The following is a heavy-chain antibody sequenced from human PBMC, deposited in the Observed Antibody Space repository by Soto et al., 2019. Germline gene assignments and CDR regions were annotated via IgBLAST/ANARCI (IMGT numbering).Heavy chain of an antibody. Sequence: PGWSLRLSCAAAGFSFSSYWMHWVRQAPGKGLVWVSRINGDGSITSYGDSMKGRFTISRDNAKNSLYLEMNSLRAEDTAVYYRARESEDLTSNFDYWGQGTLVTASS. V-gene: IGHV3-74*01. CDR1: GFSFSSYW. J-gene: IGHJ4*02. CDR2: INGDGSIT. CDR3: ARESEDLTSNFDY.